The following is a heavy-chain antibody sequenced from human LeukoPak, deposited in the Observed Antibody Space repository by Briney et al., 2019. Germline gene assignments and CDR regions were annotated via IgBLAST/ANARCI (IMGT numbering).Heavy chain of an antibody. CDR3: AREGYCSGGSCYSDFDY. D-gene: IGHD2-15*01. CDR1: GFTSCSYW. Sequence: GGSLRLSCADSGFTSCSYWMHWVRQAPGKGLVWVSRINSDGSSTSYADSVKGRFTISRDNAKNTLYLQMNSLRAEDTAVYYCAREGYCSGGSCYSDFDYWGQGTLVTVSS. CDR2: INSDGSST. J-gene: IGHJ4*02. V-gene: IGHV3-74*01.